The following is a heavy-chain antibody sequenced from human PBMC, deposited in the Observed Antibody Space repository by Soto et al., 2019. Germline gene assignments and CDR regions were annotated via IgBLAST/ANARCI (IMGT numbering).Heavy chain of an antibody. Sequence: KPSETLSLTCAVYGGSFSGYYWSWIRQPPGKGLEWIGEINHSGSTNYNPSLKSRVTISVDTSKNQFSLNLRSVTAADTAVYYCAGGRGRQQLVMTYYYGMDVWGQGTTVTVSS. V-gene: IGHV4-34*01. CDR1: GGSFSGYY. D-gene: IGHD6-13*01. CDR2: INHSGST. J-gene: IGHJ6*02. CDR3: AGGRGRQQLVMTYYYGMDV.